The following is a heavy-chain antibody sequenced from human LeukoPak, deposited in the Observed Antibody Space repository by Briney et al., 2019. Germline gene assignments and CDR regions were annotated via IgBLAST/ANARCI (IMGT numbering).Heavy chain of an antibody. Sequence: GESLRLPCSASGFNLSRYWMSWVRQAPGKGRGGVANIKQDGSEKYYVDSVKGRFTISRDNAKNPLYLQMNSLRAEDTAVYYCARVSSSWSGGYYYYYMDAWGKGPRSPSP. V-gene: IGHV3-7*01. CDR3: ARVSSSWSGGYYYYYMDA. D-gene: IGHD6-13*01. CDR2: IKQDGSEK. CDR1: GFNLSRYW. J-gene: IGHJ6*03.